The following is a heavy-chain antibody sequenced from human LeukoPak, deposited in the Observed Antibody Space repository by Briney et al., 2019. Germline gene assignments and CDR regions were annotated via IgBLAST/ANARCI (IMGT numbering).Heavy chain of an antibody. D-gene: IGHD3-9*01. V-gene: IGHV4-34*01. CDR3: AITHYDTLTGYHNYLDV. CDR1: GGSFSGYY. J-gene: IGHJ6*03. CDR2: INHGGTT. Sequence: PSETLSLTCAVYGGSFSGYYWSWIRQSPEKGLEWIGEINHGGTTNYSPSLKSRVTISEGTSRNHVSLRLTSVTAADTGIYYCAITHYDTLTGYHNYLDVWGKGTTVTISS.